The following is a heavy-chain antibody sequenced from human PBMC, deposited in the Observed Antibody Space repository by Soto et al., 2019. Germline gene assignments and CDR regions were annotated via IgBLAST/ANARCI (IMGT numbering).Heavy chain of an antibody. CDR2: IYYSGST. D-gene: IGHD3-10*01. J-gene: IGHJ5*02. CDR1: GGSVSSGSYY. CDR3: ARDPGVTMVRGVIITSGSWFDP. V-gene: IGHV4-61*01. Sequence: SETLSLTCTVSGGSVSSGSYYWSWIRQPPGKGLEWIGYIYYSGSTNYNPSLKSRVTISVDTSKNQFSLKLSSVTAADTAVYYCARDPGVTMVRGVIITSGSWFDPWGQGTLVTVSS.